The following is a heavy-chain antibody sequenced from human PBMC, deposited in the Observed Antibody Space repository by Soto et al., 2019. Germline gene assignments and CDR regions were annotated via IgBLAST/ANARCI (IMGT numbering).Heavy chain of an antibody. V-gene: IGHV4-30-4*01. CDR3: ARRMHCSSSSCPFDP. Sequence: SETLSLTCTVSGGSISSGDYYWSWIRQPPGKGLEWIGYISDSGSTYYNPSLKSRVTISVDMSKNQFSLTLSSVTAADTAVYSCARRMHCSSSSCPFDPWGQGTLVTVSS. CDR2: ISDSGST. J-gene: IGHJ5*02. D-gene: IGHD2-15*01. CDR1: GGSISSGDYY.